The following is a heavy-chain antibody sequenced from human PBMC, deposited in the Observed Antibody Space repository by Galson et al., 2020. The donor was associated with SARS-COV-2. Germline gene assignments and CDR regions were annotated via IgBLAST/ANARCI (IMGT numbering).Heavy chain of an antibody. J-gene: IGHJ6*02. D-gene: IGHD4-17*01. V-gene: IGHV1-2*04. CDR3: AREATVTTLGYYNYGMNV. Sequence: ASVKVSCKASGYTFTAYYMHWVRQAPGQGPEWMGWINPNRGGSNYAQKFQVWVTMTRDTSISTAYMELSRLRSDDTAVYYCAREATVTTLGYYNYGMNVWGQATTVT. CDR2: INPNRGGS. CDR1: GYTFTAYY.